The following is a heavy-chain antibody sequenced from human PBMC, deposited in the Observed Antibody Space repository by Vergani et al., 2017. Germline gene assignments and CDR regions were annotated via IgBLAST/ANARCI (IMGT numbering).Heavy chain of an antibody. CDR1: GFTFSSYS. CDR2: ISSSSSTK. J-gene: IGHJ4*02. CDR3: ARASIVVVNLFDY. V-gene: IGHV3-48*04. D-gene: IGHD3-22*01. Sequence: EVQLVESGGGLVQPGGSLRLSCAASGFTFSSYSMNWVRQAPGKGLEWVSYISSSSSTKYYADSVKGRFTISRDNAKNSLYLRMNSLGAEDTAVYYCARASIVVVNLFDYWGQGTLVTVSS.